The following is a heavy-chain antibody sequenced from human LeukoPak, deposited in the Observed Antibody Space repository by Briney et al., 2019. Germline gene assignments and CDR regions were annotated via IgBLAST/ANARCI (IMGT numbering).Heavy chain of an antibody. D-gene: IGHD1-26*01. V-gene: IGHV4-4*07. Sequence: SETLSLTCTVSGGSISNYWSWIRQPAGKGLEWIGHIYSSGSTNYNPSLKCRVTMSLDTSNKQFSLKLNSVTAADTAVYYCGRALGSGSYIDFWGQGTLVTVSS. CDR2: IYSSGST. CDR3: GRALGSGSYIDF. CDR1: GGSISNY. J-gene: IGHJ4*02.